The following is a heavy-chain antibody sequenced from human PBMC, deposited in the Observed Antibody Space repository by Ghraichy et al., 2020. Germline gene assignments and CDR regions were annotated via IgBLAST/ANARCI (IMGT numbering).Heavy chain of an antibody. V-gene: IGHV1-2*06. Sequence: ASVKVSCKAPRGTFSDADMHWVRQAPGEGLEWLGRINPNGGGTGYAKRFQGRVIMTWDTSIDTGFLEVVSLTFNDTAAYFCARRFRVLSVARGFDLWGQGTPVTVSS. CDR2: INPNGGGT. CDR1: RGTFSDAD. D-gene: IGHD3-10*01. J-gene: IGHJ3*01. CDR3: ARRFRVLSVARGFDL.